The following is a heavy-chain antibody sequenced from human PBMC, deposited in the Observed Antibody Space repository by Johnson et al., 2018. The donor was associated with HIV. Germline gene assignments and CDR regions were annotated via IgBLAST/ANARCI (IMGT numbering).Heavy chain of an antibody. Sequence: HVQLVESGGGVVQPGTSLRLSCAASGFTFSDHYMSWVRQAPGKGLEWVSYISSSGGSTYYADSVKGRFTISRDNSKNTLYLQMNSLRAEDTAVYYCATLPGELDDAFDIWGQGTMVTVSS. CDR1: GFTFSDHY. V-gene: IGHV3-11*04. CDR2: ISSSGGST. J-gene: IGHJ3*02. CDR3: ATLPGELDDAFDI. D-gene: IGHD1-26*01.